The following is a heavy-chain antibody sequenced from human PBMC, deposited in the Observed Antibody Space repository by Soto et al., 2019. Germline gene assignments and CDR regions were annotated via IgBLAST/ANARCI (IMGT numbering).Heavy chain of an antibody. Sequence: SETLSLTCAVYGGSFSGYYWSWIRQPPGKGLEWIGEINHSGSTNYNPSLKSRVTISVDTSKNQFSLKLSSVTAADTAVYYCARLAAGSQYYYYYGMDVWGQGTTVT. J-gene: IGHJ6*02. CDR1: GGSFSGYY. CDR3: ARLAAGSQYYYYYGMDV. CDR2: INHSGST. D-gene: IGHD6-13*01. V-gene: IGHV4-34*01.